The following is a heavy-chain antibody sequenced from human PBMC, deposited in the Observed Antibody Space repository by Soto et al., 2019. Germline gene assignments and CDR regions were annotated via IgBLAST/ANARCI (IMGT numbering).Heavy chain of an antibody. CDR3: ARGQTGVAAKNNWFDP. CDR2: IIPIFGTA. D-gene: IGHD2-15*01. CDR1: GGTFSSYA. Sequence: QVQLVQSGAEVKKPGSSVKVSCKASGGTFSSYAISWVRQAPGQGLEWMGGIIPIFGTANYAQKFQGRVTITAYESTSTAYMELSSLRSEDTAVYYCARGQTGVAAKNNWFDPWGQGTLVTVSS. J-gene: IGHJ5*02. V-gene: IGHV1-69*01.